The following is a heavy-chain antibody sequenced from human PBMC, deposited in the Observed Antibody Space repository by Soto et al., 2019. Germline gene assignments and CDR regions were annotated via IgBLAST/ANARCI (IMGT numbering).Heavy chain of an antibody. CDR3: AKGTTVTTPGY. Sequence: QVPLVESGGGVVQPGRSLRLSCAASGFTFSSYGMHWVRQAPGKGLEWVAVISYDGSNKYYADSVKGRFTISRDNSKNTLYLQMNSLRAEDTAVYYCAKGTTVTTPGYWGQGTLVTVSS. J-gene: IGHJ4*02. V-gene: IGHV3-30*18. D-gene: IGHD4-17*01. CDR2: ISYDGSNK. CDR1: GFTFSSYG.